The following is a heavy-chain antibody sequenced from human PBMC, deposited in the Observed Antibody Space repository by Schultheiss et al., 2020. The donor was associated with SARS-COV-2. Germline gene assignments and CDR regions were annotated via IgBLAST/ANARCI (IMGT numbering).Heavy chain of an antibody. J-gene: IGHJ4*02. CDR1: GFTFCSYG. D-gene: IGHD2-8*02. Sequence: GESLKISCAASGFTFCSYGMHWVRQAPGKGLEWVAVIWYDGSNKYYADSVKGRFTISRDNSKNTLYLQMNSLRAEDTAVYYCAKEMRVYCSGGVCYTVLDYWGQGTLVTVSS. V-gene: IGHV3-30*02. CDR3: AKEMRVYCSGGVCYTVLDY. CDR2: IWYDGSNK.